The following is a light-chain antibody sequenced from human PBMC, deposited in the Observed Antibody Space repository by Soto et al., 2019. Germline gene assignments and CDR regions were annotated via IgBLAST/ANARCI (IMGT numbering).Light chain of an antibody. V-gene: IGLV2-14*03. CDR2: DVT. CDR1: SSDIGFYNY. J-gene: IGLJ3*02. CDR3: TSYTSSSPLWV. Sequence: QSALTQPASVSGSPGQSITISCTGLSSDIGFYNYVSWYQQHPGRAPKLIIYDVTVAASGISSRFSASKSGNTASLTISRLQAEDEADYYCTSYTSSSPLWVFGGGTKLTVL.